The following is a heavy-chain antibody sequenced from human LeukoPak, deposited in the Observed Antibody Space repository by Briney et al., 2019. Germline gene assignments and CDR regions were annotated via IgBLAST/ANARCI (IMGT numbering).Heavy chain of an antibody. D-gene: IGHD3-16*01. Sequence: GASVKVSCKASGYTFTGCYMHWVRQAPGQGLEWMGWINPNSGGTNYAQKFQGRVTMTRDTSISTAYMELSRLRSDDTAVYYCARGMITQNVPYGMDVWGQGTTVTVSS. V-gene: IGHV1-2*02. CDR2: INPNSGGT. CDR1: GYTFTGCY. CDR3: ARGMITQNVPYGMDV. J-gene: IGHJ6*02.